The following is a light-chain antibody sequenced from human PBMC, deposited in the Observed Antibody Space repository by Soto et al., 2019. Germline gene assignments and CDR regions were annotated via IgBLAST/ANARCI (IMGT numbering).Light chain of an antibody. CDR2: EVN. J-gene: IGLJ1*01. CDR3: CSFTSGSSPFV. V-gene: IGLV2-14*01. CDR1: RSDVGGYNH. Sequence: QSVLTQPASVSGSPGQSVTISCTGTRSDVGGYNHVSWYQQLPGKAPKLLIYEVNNRPSGVSDRFSGSKSGNTASLAISGLQPEDEADYYCCSFTSGSSPFVFGTGTKLTVL.